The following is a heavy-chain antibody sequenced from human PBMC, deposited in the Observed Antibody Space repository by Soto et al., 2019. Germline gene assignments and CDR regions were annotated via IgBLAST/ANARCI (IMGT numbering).Heavy chain of an antibody. CDR1: GGTFSSYA. J-gene: IGHJ5*02. Sequence: SVKVSCKASGGTFSSYAISWVRQAPGQGLEWMGGIIPIFGTANYAQKFQGRVTITADESTSTAYMELSSLRSEDTAVYYCARVANSYGYVSYEDWFDPWGQGTLVTVSS. V-gene: IGHV1-69*13. D-gene: IGHD5-18*01. CDR3: ARVANSYGYVSYEDWFDP. CDR2: IIPIFGTA.